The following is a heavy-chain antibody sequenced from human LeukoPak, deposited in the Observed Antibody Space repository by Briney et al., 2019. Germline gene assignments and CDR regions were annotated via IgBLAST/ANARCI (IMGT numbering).Heavy chain of an antibody. Sequence: GRSLRLSCAASGFTFGSYAMHWVRQAPGKGLEWVAVISYDGSNKYYADSVKGRFTISRDNSKNTLYLQMNSLRAEDTAVYYCARGGGGYQLLPFDYWGQGTLVTVSS. V-gene: IGHV3-30*04. D-gene: IGHD2-2*01. CDR2: ISYDGSNK. CDR1: GFTFGSYA. J-gene: IGHJ4*02. CDR3: ARGGGGYQLLPFDY.